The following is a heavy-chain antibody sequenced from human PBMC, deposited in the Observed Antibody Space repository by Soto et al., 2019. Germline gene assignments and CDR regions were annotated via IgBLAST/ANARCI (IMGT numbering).Heavy chain of an antibody. Sequence: SETLSLTCAVSGDSISSGGYSWTWIRQPPGKGLEWIGHIYQSGSTLYNPSLESRVTISVDKSKNQFSLELSSVTAADTAVYYCARDTRDGYYFDSWGQGILVTVSS. CDR2: IYQSGST. CDR1: GDSISSGGYS. CDR3: ARDTRDGYYFDS. J-gene: IGHJ4*02. D-gene: IGHD1-26*01. V-gene: IGHV4-30-2*01.